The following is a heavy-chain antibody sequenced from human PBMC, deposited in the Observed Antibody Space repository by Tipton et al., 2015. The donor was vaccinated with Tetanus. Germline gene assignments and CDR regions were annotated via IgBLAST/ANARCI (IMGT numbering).Heavy chain of an antibody. D-gene: IGHD2-15*01. Sequence: TLSLTCAVSGGSLNTYYWSWIRQSPGKGLEWIGSLHYGGSAKYNPSLRSRVTISADRSNNQFSLKLSSVTAADTAVFYCASSSYLYHFYGLDIWGQGITVTVSS. V-gene: IGHV4-39*01. CDR3: ASSSYLYHFYGLDI. J-gene: IGHJ6*02. CDR1: GGSLNTYY. CDR2: LHYGGSA.